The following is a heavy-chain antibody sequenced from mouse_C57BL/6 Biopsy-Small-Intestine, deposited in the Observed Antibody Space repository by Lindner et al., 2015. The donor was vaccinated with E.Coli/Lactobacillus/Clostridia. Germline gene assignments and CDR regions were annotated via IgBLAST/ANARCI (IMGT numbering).Heavy chain of an antibody. Sequence: VQLQESGAELAKPGASVKLSCKASGYTFTTYWMHWVRQRPGQGLEWIGYINPSSGYTKYNQKFKDKATLTVDRSSSTAYMELRSLTSEDAAVYYCARGGKMDYWGQGTTLTVSS. CDR2: INPSSGYT. V-gene: IGHV1-7*01. CDR3: ARGGKMDY. J-gene: IGHJ2*01. CDR1: GYTFTTYW. D-gene: IGHD1-1*02.